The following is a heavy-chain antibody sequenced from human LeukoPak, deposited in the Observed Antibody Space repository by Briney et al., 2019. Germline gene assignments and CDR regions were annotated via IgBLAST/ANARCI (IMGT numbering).Heavy chain of an antibody. J-gene: IGHJ4*02. Sequence: SETLSLTCNVSGGSISSSSYYWGWIRQPPGKGLEWIGRIYTSGSTNYNPSLKSRVTISVDTSNNLYSLKLSSVTAADTAVSCCARGLRYFDQYYWGQTTLVIVSS. CDR3: ARGLRYFDQYY. CDR2: IYTSGST. V-gene: IGHV4-39*07. CDR1: GGSISSSSYY. D-gene: IGHD3-9*01.